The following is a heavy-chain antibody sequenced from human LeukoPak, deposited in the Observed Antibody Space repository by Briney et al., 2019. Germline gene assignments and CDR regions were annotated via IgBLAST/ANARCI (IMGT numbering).Heavy chain of an antibody. CDR1: GGSISSHY. CDR3: ASGQGGNSGRRYYYMDV. J-gene: IGHJ6*03. Sequence: SETLSLTCTVSGGSISSHYWSWIRQPPGKGLEWIGYIYYSGSTNYNPSLKSRVTISVDTSKNQFSLKLSSVTAADTAVYYCASGQGGNSGRRYYYMDVWGKGTTVTVSS. D-gene: IGHD4-23*01. V-gene: IGHV4-59*11. CDR2: IYYSGST.